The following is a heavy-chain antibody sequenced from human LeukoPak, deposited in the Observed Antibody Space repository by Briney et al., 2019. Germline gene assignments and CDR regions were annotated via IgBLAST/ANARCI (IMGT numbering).Heavy chain of an antibody. CDR2: IRYDGSNK. J-gene: IGHJ4*02. V-gene: IGHV3-30*02. CDR3: AKGRRWFGEFPLDY. D-gene: IGHD3-10*01. CDR1: GFTFSSYG. Sequence: GGSLRLSCAASGFTFSSYGMHWVRQAPGKGLEWVAFIRYDGSNKYYADSVKGRFTVSRDNSKNTLYLQMNSLRAEDTAVYYCAKGRRWFGEFPLDYWGQGTLVTVSS.